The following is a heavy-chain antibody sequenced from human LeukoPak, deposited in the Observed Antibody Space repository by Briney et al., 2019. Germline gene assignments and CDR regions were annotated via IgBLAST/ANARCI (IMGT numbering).Heavy chain of an antibody. Sequence: SETLSLTCTVSGGSISSSSYYWGWIRQPPGKGLEWIGSIYYSGSTYYNPSLKSRVTISVDTSKNQFSLKLSSVTAADTAVYYCARGDYYDSSGYPNWLDPWGQGTLVTVSS. V-gene: IGHV4-39*01. CDR2: IYYSGST. CDR1: GGSISSSSYY. CDR3: ARGDYYDSSGYPNWLDP. J-gene: IGHJ5*02. D-gene: IGHD3-22*01.